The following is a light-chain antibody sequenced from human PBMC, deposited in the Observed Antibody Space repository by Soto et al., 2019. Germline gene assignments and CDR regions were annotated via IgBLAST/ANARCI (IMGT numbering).Light chain of an antibody. CDR1: QSLVYSNGNAY. V-gene: IGKV2-30*01. J-gene: IGKJ1*01. Sequence: DAVLTQSPLSLPVTLGQPAAISCRSSQSLVYSNGNAYLIWFQQRPGQSPRRLIYQVSTRDAGVPDRFSGSSSGTYFTLTISRVEAEHVGLYYCMQGTHWPWTFGQGPKVEIK. CDR3: MQGTHWPWT. CDR2: QVS.